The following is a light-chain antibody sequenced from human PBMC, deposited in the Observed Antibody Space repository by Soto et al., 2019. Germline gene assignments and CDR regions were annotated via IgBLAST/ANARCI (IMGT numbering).Light chain of an antibody. Sequence: QSALTQPASVSASPGQSVTISCTGATSDVGNYDSVSWYQQYPGKAPKLLIYEGGKRPSGISSRFSGSKSANAASLNISGPQGDGGADYYRSSYKTGGTFLFGGGTKVTVL. CDR3: SSYKTGGTFL. J-gene: IGLJ2*01. V-gene: IGLV2-14*01. CDR1: TSDVGNYDS. CDR2: EGG.